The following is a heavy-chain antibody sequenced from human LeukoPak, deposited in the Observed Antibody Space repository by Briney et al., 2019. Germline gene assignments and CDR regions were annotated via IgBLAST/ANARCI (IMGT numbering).Heavy chain of an antibody. CDR2: TYYRSKLYS. J-gene: IGHJ5*02. CDR3: ARGPGRIDH. CDR1: GDSVSSNNAA. Sequence: TLSLTXAVSGDSVSSNNAAWNWIRQSPSRGLEWLGRTYYRSKLYSHYAASVKSRIILKPDSSKNQFSLQLNSVTPEDTAVYYCARGPGRIDHWGQGILVTVSS. V-gene: IGHV6-1*01.